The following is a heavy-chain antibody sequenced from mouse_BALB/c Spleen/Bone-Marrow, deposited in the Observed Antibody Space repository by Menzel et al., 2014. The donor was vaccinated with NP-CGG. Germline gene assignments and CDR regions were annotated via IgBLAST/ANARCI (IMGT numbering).Heavy chain of an antibody. CDR3: AYGSSYDYFDY. J-gene: IGHJ2*01. CDR2: IDPANGNT. Sequence: EVKLVESGAELVKPGASVKLSCTASGFNIKDTYMHWVKQRPEQGLEWIGRIDPANGNTKYDPKFQGKATITADTSSNTAYLQLSGLTSEDTAVYYCAYGSSYDYFDYWGQGTTLTVSS. V-gene: IGHV14-3*02. CDR1: GFNIKDTY. D-gene: IGHD1-1*01.